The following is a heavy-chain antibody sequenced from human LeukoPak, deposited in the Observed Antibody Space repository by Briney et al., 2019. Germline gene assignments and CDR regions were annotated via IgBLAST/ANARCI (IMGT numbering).Heavy chain of an antibody. V-gene: IGHV3-23*01. Sequence: GGSLRLSCAASGFTFSSYAMSWVRQAPGKGLEWVSGISGSGGRTDYADSVKGRLIISRDNSKTTLYLQMNSLRAEDTAVYYCAKSPNYYDSSGLDYWGQGTLVTVSS. J-gene: IGHJ4*02. CDR1: GFTFSSYA. D-gene: IGHD3-22*01. CDR2: ISGSGGRT. CDR3: AKSPNYYDSSGLDY.